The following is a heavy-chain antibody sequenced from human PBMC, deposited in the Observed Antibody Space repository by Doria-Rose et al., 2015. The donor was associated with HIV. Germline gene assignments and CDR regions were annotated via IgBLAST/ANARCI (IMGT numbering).Heavy chain of an antibody. V-gene: IGHV2-26*01. CDR2: IFSDDER. Sequence: QVTLKESGPVLVKPTETLTLTCTVSGVSLSSPGMGVSWIRQPPGKALEWLAHIFSDDERSYKTSLKSILTNSRGTSKSQVVLTMTDMDPVDTATYYCARIKSSRWYHKYYFDFWGQGTLAIVSA. CDR3: ARIKSSRWYHKYYFDF. J-gene: IGHJ4*02. CDR1: GVSLSSPGMG. D-gene: IGHD6-13*01.